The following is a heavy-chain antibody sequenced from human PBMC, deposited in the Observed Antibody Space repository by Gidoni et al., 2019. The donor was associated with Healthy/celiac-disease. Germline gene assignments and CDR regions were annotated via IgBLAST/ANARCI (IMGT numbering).Heavy chain of an antibody. D-gene: IGHD2-15*01. Sequence: QLQLQESGPGLVKPSETLSLTCTVSGGPISSRSYSWGWIRQPPGKGLEWIGSIYYSGSTYYTPSLKSRVTISVDTSKNQFSLKLSSVTAADTAVYYCARSCSGGSCYLYYYYGMDVWGQGTTVTVSS. CDR3: ARSCSGGSCYLYYYYGMDV. J-gene: IGHJ6*02. CDR1: GGPISSRSYS. CDR2: IYYSGST. V-gene: IGHV4-39*01.